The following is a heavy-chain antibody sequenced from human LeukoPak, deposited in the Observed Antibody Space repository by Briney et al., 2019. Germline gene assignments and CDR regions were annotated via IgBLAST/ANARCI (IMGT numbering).Heavy chain of an antibody. Sequence: GGSLTLSCTASGFPFNRFAMCWVRQAPGQGLAWVSAISGGGDAHYADSVKGRFTISRDNSKNTLFLHMNNLTADDTALYYCAKEGITGADSWGQGTLVSVSS. J-gene: IGHJ4*02. CDR2: ISGGGDA. CDR3: AKEGITGADS. V-gene: IGHV3-23*01. CDR1: GFPFNRFA.